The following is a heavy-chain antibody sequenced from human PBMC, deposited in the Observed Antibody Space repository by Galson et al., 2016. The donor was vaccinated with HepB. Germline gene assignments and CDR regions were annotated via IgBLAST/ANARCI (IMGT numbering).Heavy chain of an antibody. V-gene: IGHV3-30*04. CDR2: ISYDGSNK. CDR1: GFTLSNYA. J-gene: IGHJ6*02. D-gene: IGHD3-22*01. Sequence: SLRLSCAASGFTLSNYAMHWVRQAPGKGLEWVAVISYDGSNKFYADSVEGRFSISRDNSKNTLYLQMNSLRAEDTAVYYCARENTMIVVVINVGLDVWGQGTTVTVSS. CDR3: ARENTMIVVVINVGLDV.